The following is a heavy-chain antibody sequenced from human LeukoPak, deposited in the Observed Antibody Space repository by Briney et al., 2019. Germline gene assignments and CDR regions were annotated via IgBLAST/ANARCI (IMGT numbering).Heavy chain of an antibody. CDR3: ARDPIVVDHFDY. CDR2: MNPNSGNT. J-gene: IGHJ4*02. Sequence: ASVKVSCKASGYTFTSYDINWVRQATGQGLEWMGWMNPNSGNTGYAQKFQGRVTMTRNTSISTAYMELSSLRSEDTAVYYCARDPIVVDHFDYWGQGTLVTVSS. CDR1: GYTFTSYD. D-gene: IGHD3-22*01. V-gene: IGHV1-8*01.